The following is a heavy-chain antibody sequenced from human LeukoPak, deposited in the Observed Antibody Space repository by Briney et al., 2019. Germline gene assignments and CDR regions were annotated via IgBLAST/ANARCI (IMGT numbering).Heavy chain of an antibody. D-gene: IGHD3-3*01. V-gene: IGHV4-61*02. CDR2: ICTSGST. Sequence: PSQALSLTCSVSGGSIYSGTYYWSWIRQPAGKGLEWIGRICTSGSTNYHPSLKSRVTMSVDTSKNQFSLKLSSVTAADTAVYYCARDATIFGVAFDYWGQGTLVTVSS. CDR3: ARDATIFGVAFDY. CDR1: GGSIYSGTYY. J-gene: IGHJ4*02.